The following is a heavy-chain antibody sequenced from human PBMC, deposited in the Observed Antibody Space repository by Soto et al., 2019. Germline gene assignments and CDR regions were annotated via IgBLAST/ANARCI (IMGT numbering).Heavy chain of an antibody. CDR3: ARDPWAADY. CDR1: GFTVSTKY. D-gene: IGHD3-16*01. CDR2: IYSGGST. V-gene: IGHV3-66*01. Sequence: EVQLVESGGGLVQPGGSLRLSCAASGFTVSTKYMSWVRQAPGKGLECVSVIYSGGSTFYSDYVRCRFTISRDNSKNTVNLQMNSLRAEDTAVYYCARDPWAADYWGQGTLVTASS. J-gene: IGHJ4*02.